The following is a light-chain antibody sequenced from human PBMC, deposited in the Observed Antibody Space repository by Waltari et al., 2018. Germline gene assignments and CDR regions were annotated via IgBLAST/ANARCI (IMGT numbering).Light chain of an antibody. J-gene: IGKJ1*01. CDR1: QSVGRS. Sequence: EIVLTQSPGTLSLSPGERATLPCRASQSVGRSLAWYQQKRGRAPSLLIYATSTRATGIPDRFSGSGSGTDFSLTISRLEPEDFAVYYCQHYVRLPVTFGLGTKVEIK. CDR3: QHYVRLPVT. V-gene: IGKV3-20*01. CDR2: ATS.